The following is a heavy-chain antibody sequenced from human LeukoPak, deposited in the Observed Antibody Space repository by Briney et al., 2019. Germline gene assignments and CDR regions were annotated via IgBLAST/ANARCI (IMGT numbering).Heavy chain of an antibody. D-gene: IGHD6-13*01. V-gene: IGHV4-38-2*02. Sequence: PSETLSLTCTVSGYSISSGYYWGWIRQPPGKGLEWIGSIYHSGSTYYNPSLKSRVTISVDTSKNQFSLKLSSVTAADTAVYYCARGRVSSSSWYSTYYYYFYMDVWGKGTTVTVSS. CDR3: ARGRVSSSSWYSTYYYYFYMDV. J-gene: IGHJ6*03. CDR2: IYHSGST. CDR1: GYSISSGYY.